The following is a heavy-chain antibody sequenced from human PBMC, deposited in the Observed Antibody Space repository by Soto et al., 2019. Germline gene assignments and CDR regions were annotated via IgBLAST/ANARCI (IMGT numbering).Heavy chain of an antibody. V-gene: IGHV3-21*01. J-gene: IGHJ6*02. CDR2: ISSRSSYI. CDR1: GFTFSSYS. D-gene: IGHD3-10*01. Sequence: EVQLVESGGGLVKPGGSLRLSCAASGFTFSSYSMNWVRQAPGKGLEWVSSISSRSSYIYYADSVKGRFTISRDNAKNSXXLQMNSLRAEDTAVYYCAREGGSGSPHYYYYGMDVWGQGTTVTVSS. CDR3: AREGGSGSPHYYYYGMDV.